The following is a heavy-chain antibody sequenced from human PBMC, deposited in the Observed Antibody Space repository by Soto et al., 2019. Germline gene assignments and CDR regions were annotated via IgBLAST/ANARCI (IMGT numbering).Heavy chain of an antibody. Sequence: GGSLRLSCAASGFTFSSYSMNWVRQAPGKGLEWVSYISSSSNTIYYAETVKGRFTISRDNAKNSLYLQMNSLRDEDTAVYYCARGGTYYDSSGYPFQHWGQGTLVTVSS. CDR1: GFTFSSYS. CDR3: ARGGTYYDSSGYPFQH. V-gene: IGHV3-48*02. CDR2: ISSSSNTI. J-gene: IGHJ1*01. D-gene: IGHD3-22*01.